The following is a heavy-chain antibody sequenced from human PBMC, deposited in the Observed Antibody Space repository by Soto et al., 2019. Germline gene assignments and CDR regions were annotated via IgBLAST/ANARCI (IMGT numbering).Heavy chain of an antibody. CDR3: ARHAYSYGVIDQ. J-gene: IGHJ4*02. CDR1: GDSIGSSGYY. V-gene: IGHV4-39*01. D-gene: IGHD5-18*01. Sequence: SETLSLTCTVSGDSIGSSGYYWGWIRQPPGKGLEWIGTIYYSGSTYYNPSLKSRVTISVDLSNNQFSLKLTSVTAADTALYYCARHAYSYGVIDQWGQGTLVTVSS. CDR2: IYYSGST.